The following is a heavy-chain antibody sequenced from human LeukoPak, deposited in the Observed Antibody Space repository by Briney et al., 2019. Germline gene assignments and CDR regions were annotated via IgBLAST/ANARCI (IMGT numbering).Heavy chain of an antibody. J-gene: IGHJ4*02. D-gene: IGHD3-10*01. CDR2: INPSGGST. Sequence: ASVKVSCKASGYTFTSYYMHWVRQAPGQGLEWMGIINPSGGSTSYAQKFQGRVTMTRDMSTSTVYMELSSLRAEDTALYYCVKSHGAGRYYPLEYWGQGTLLTVSS. CDR1: GYTFTSYY. CDR3: VKSHGAGRYYPLEY. V-gene: IGHV1-46*01.